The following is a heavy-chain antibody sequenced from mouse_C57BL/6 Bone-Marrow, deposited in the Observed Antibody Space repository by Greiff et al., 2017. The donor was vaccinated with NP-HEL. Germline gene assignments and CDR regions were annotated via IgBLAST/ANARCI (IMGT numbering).Heavy chain of an antibody. CDR2: IYPGDGDT. J-gene: IGHJ2*01. Sequence: VQLQQSGPELVKPGASVKISCKASGYAFSSSWMNWVKQRPGKGLEWIGRIYPGDGDTNYNGKFKGKATLTADKSSSTAYMQLSSLTSEDSAVYYCARRGPYSNFYFDYWGQGTTLTVSS. D-gene: IGHD2-5*01. CDR3: ARRGPYSNFYFDY. CDR1: GYAFSSSW. V-gene: IGHV1-82*01.